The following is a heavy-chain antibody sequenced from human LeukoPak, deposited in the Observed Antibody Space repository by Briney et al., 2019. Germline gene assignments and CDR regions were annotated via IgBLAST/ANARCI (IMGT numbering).Heavy chain of an antibody. V-gene: IGHV3-30-3*01. D-gene: IGHD4-11*01. CDR2: ISYDGSNK. CDR3: ARDLVDYSNYEDDWRWAFDY. Sequence: PGGSLRLSCAASGFTFSSYAMHWVRQAPGKGLEWVAVISYDGSNKYYADSVKGRFTISRDNSKNTLYLQMNSLRAEDTAVYYCARDLVDYSNYEDDWRWAFDYWGQGTLVTVSS. CDR1: GFTFSSYA. J-gene: IGHJ4*02.